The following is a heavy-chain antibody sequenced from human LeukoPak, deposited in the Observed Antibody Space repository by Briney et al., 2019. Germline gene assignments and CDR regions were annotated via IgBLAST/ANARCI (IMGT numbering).Heavy chain of an antibody. Sequence: GGSLRLSCAASGFTFSDHYMDWVRQAPGKGLEWVGRTRNKANSYTTEYAASVKGRFTISRDDSKNPLYLQMNSLKTEDTAVYYCASLYGSGKRWVDPWGQGTLVTVSS. V-gene: IGHV3-72*01. CDR1: GFTFSDHY. CDR3: ASLYGSGKRWVDP. CDR2: TRNKANSYTT. J-gene: IGHJ5*02. D-gene: IGHD3-10*01.